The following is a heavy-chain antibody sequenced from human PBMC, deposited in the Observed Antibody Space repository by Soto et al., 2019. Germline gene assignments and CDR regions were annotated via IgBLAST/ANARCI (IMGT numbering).Heavy chain of an antibody. CDR3: AIRGASQWLKF. CDR2: IYTGDSDT. Sequence: PGESLKISCKGSGYSFNTYWIGWVRQVPGKGLEWMGIIYTGDSDTRYSPSFQGQVTISADKSISTAYLQWSSLKASDTAIYYCAIRGASQWLKFWGKGTLVTVSS. CDR1: GYSFNTYW. V-gene: IGHV5-51*01. D-gene: IGHD6-19*01. J-gene: IGHJ4*02.